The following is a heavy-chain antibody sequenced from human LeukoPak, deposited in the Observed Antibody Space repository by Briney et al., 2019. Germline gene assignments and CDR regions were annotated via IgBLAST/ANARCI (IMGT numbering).Heavy chain of an antibody. CDR3: ASNQLSMIVVSGYFDL. CDR1: GYSISSGYY. CDR2: IYHSGST. D-gene: IGHD3-22*01. Sequence: PSETLSLTCTVSGYSISSGYYWGWIRQPPGKGLEWIGTIYHSGSTYYNPSLKSRVTISVDTSKNQFSLKLSSVTAADTAVYYCASNQLSMIVVSGYFDLWGRGTLVTVSS. J-gene: IGHJ2*01. V-gene: IGHV4-38-2*02.